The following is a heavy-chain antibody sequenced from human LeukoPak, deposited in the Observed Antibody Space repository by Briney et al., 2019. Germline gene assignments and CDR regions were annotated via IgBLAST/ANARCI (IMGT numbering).Heavy chain of an antibody. CDR3: ATTTIRLGY. J-gene: IGHJ4*02. CDR1: GGSISSTSHH. V-gene: IGHV4-39*07. D-gene: IGHD1-26*01. CDR2: IYYSGST. Sequence: PSETLSLTCSVSGGSISSTSHHWDWIRQPPGKGLEWIGSIYYSGSTYYNPSLKSRVTISVDTSKNQFSLKLNSVTAADTAVYYCATTTIRLGYWGQGTLVTVSS.